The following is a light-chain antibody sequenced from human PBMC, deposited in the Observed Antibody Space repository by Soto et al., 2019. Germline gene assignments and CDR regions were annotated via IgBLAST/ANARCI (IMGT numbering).Light chain of an antibody. CDR3: SSYTSSSTYV. CDR2: DVS. J-gene: IGLJ1*01. CDR1: SSDVGGYNY. Sequence: SALTQPASVSGSPGQSITISCTGTSSDVGGYNYVSWYQQHPGKAPKLMIYDVSNRPSRVSNRFSGSKSGNTASLTISGLQAEDEADYYCSSYTSSSTYVFGTGTKVTVL. V-gene: IGLV2-14*01.